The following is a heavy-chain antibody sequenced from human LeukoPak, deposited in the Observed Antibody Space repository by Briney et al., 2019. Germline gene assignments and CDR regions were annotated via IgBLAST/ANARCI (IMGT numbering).Heavy chain of an antibody. D-gene: IGHD6-19*01. J-gene: IGHJ6*02. CDR1: GGSISSYY. CDR2: IYYSGST. CDR3: ARVEGAGPAGYYYYGMDV. V-gene: IGHV4-59*01. Sequence: SETLSLTCTVSGGSISSYYWSWIRQPPGKGLEWIGYIYYSGSTNYNPSLKSRVTISVDTSKNQFSLKLSSVTAADTAVYYCARVEGAGPAGYYYYGMDVWGQGTTVTASS.